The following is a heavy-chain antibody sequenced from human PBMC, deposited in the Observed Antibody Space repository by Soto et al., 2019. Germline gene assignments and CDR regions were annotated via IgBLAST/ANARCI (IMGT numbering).Heavy chain of an antibody. J-gene: IGHJ5*02. CDR2: FDPEDGET. CDR1: GYTLTELS. Sequence: ASVKVSCKVSGYTLTELSMHWVRQAPGKGLEWMGGFDPEDGETIYAQKFQGRVTMTEDTSTDTAYMELSSLRSEDTAVYYCATRQGDFWSGYGLRDWFDPWGQGTLVTVSS. D-gene: IGHD3-3*01. V-gene: IGHV1-24*01. CDR3: ATRQGDFWSGYGLRDWFDP.